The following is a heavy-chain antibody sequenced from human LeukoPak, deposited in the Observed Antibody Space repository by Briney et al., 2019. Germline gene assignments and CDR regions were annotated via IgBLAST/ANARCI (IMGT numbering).Heavy chain of an antibody. CDR3: AFFYDILTGGSEGLAFDI. Sequence: GGSLRLSCAASRFTFSSYWMNWVRQAPGKGLEWVANIKEDGSETYYVDSVKGRFTISRDNAKNSLYLQMNRLRAEDTAVYYCAFFYDILTGGSEGLAFDIWGQGTMVTVSS. CDR2: IKEDGSET. J-gene: IGHJ3*02. D-gene: IGHD3-9*01. CDR1: RFTFSSYW. V-gene: IGHV3-7*03.